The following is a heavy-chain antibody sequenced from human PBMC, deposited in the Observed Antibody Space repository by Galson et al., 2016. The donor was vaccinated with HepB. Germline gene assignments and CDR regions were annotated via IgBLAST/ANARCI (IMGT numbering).Heavy chain of an antibody. CDR1: GYRFTNRW. V-gene: IGHV5-51*01. CDR3: ATEEWGAAKS. Sequence: QSGAEVKKPGESLKISCEVSGYRFTNRWIGWVRQMPGKGQEWKGVISPGNSNTRYRPSFQGTVTISVDKSINTGYLQWSSLKASDTAIYNCATEEWGAAKSWGQGTLVTVSS. J-gene: IGHJ5*02. D-gene: IGHD6-25*01. CDR2: ISPGNSNT.